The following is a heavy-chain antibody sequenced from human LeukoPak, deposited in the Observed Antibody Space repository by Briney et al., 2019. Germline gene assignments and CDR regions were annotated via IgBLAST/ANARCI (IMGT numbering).Heavy chain of an antibody. J-gene: IGHJ6*03. CDR2: ISGSGGST. CDR1: GFTFSSYA. Sequence: GGSLGLSCAASGFTFSSYAMSWVRQAPGKGLEWVSTISGSGGSTYYADSVKGRFTISRDNSKNTLYLQMNSLRAEDTAVYYCAKGLARDYYYYYMDVWGKGTTVTVSS. D-gene: IGHD5-12*01. CDR3: AKGLARDYYYYYMDV. V-gene: IGHV3-23*01.